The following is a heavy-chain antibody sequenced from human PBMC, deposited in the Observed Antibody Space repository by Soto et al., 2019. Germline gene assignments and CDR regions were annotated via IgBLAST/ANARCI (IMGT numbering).Heavy chain of an antibody. J-gene: IGHJ3*02. V-gene: IGHV4-30-4*01. CDR3: ARASAYGGGGSYAFDI. Sequence: TSETLSLTCTVSGGSINSDDYYWYWVRQPLGKGLESIGCVYYSGSSDYNPSLKSPVTISIDTPTNQFSLKLNSVTAADTAVYYCARASAYGGGGSYAFDIWGQGTMVTVSS. CDR2: VYYSGSS. D-gene: IGHD2-15*01. CDR1: GGSINSDDYY.